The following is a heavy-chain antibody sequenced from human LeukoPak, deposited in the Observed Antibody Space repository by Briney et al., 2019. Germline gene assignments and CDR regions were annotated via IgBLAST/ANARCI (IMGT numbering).Heavy chain of an antibody. CDR3: AKEDRPLLSPIV. V-gene: IGHV3-30*02. D-gene: IGHD5/OR15-5a*01. CDR2: IRYDGSNK. Sequence: PGGSLRLSCAASGFTFSSYGMHWVRQAPGKGLEWVAFIRYDGSNKYYADSVKGRFTISRDNSKNTLYLQMNSLRAEDTAVYYCAKEDRPLLSPIVWGQGTLVTVSS. CDR1: GFTFSSYG. J-gene: IGHJ4*02.